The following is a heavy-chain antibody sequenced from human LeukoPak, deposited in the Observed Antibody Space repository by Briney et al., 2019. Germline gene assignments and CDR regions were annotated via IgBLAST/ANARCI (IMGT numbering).Heavy chain of an antibody. CDR2: INPSGGSA. CDR1: GYTFTSYY. Sequence: GASVKVSCKASGYTFTSYYMHWVRQAPGQGLEWMGIINPSGGSASYAQKFQGRVTMTRDTSTSTVYMELSSLRSEDTAVYYCAREANKWVGIAAAGNDYWGQGTLVTVSS. D-gene: IGHD6-13*01. CDR3: AREANKWVGIAAAGNDY. J-gene: IGHJ4*02. V-gene: IGHV1-46*01.